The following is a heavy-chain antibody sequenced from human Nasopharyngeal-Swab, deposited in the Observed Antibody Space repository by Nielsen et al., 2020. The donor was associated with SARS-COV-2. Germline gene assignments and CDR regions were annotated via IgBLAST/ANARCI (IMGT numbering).Heavy chain of an antibody. D-gene: IGHD3-3*01. CDR3: ARDSSSTIFGVTYGMDV. CDR2: ISSSSYT. V-gene: IGHV3-11*06. Sequence: GESLKISCAASGFILSDNYMSWIRQAPGKGLEWVSYISSSSYTTYADSVKGRFTISRDNAKNSLYLEMNSLRAEDTAVYYCARDSSSTIFGVTYGMDVWGQGTTVTVSS. J-gene: IGHJ6*02. CDR1: GFILSDNY.